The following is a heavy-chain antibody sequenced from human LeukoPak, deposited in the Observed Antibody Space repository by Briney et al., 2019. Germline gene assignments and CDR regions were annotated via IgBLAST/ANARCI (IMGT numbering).Heavy chain of an antibody. CDR3: ARSGLDSRYYFGMDA. CDR1: GGSISSYY. V-gene: IGHV4-59*13. CDR2: IYYSGST. Sequence: SETLSLTCTVSGGSISSYYWSWIRQPPGGGLEWIGYIYYSGSTNYNPSLKRRVTISLDTSKSQFSLKLRSVTAADTAVYYCARSGLDSRYYFGMDAWGQGTTVTVSS. J-gene: IGHJ6*02. D-gene: IGHD5-12*01.